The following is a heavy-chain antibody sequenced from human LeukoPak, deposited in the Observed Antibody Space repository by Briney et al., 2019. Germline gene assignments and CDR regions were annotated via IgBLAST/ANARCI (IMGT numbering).Heavy chain of an antibody. CDR1: GGSISSYY. CDR3: ARGNFWSGYPYCFDY. V-gene: IGHV4-4*07. J-gene: IGHJ4*02. Sequence: PSETLSLTCTVSGGSISSYYWSWIRQPAGKGLEWTGRIYTSGSTDYNPSLKSRVTMSVDTSKNQFSLKLSSVTAADTAVYYCARGNFWSGYPYCFDYWGQGTLVTVSS. CDR2: IYTSGST. D-gene: IGHD3-3*01.